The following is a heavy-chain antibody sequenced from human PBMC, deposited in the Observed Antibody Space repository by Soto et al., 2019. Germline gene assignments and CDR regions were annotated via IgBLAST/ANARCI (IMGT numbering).Heavy chain of an antibody. Sequence: GGSLRLSCAASGFAFSSYAMSWVRQDPGKGLEWVSAISGSGGSTYYADSVKGRFTISRDNSKNTLYLQMNSLRAEDTAVYYCAKDFLKAATGYDAFDIWGQGTMVTVSS. CDR3: AKDFLKAATGYDAFDI. D-gene: IGHD6-25*01. CDR1: GFAFSSYA. J-gene: IGHJ3*02. CDR2: ISGSGGST. V-gene: IGHV3-23*01.